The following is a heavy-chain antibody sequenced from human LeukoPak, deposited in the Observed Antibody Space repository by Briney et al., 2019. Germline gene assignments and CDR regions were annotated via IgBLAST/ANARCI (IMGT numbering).Heavy chain of an antibody. J-gene: IGHJ4*02. CDR3: ARASDSSGYSTDFDY. CDR2: ISAYNDNT. V-gene: IGHV1-18*01. Sequence: GASVKVSCKASGYTFTSYGISWVRQAPGQGLEWMGWISAYNDNTNYAQKLQGRVTMTTDTSTSTAYMELRSLRSDDTAVYYCARASDSSGYSTDFDYWGQGTLVTVSS. D-gene: IGHD3-22*01. CDR1: GYTFTSYG.